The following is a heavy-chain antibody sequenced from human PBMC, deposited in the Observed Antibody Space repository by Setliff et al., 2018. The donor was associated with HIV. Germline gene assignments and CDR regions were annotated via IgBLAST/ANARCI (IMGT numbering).Heavy chain of an antibody. CDR2: IYYSGST. V-gene: IGHV4-59*11. D-gene: IGHD5-12*01. Sequence: SETLSLTCTVSGGSISSHYWSWIRQPPGKGLEWIGYIYYSGSTNYNPSLKSRVTISVDTSKNQFSLKLSSVTAADTAVYYCARGDGYSGYDDYWGQGTLVTVSS. CDR1: GGSISSHY. J-gene: IGHJ4*02. CDR3: ARGDGYSGYDDY.